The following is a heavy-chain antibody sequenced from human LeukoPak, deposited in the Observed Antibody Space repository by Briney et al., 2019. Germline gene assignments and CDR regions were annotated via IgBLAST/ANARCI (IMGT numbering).Heavy chain of an antibody. J-gene: IGHJ4*02. CDR3: AREAYDFWSGSARDSGY. V-gene: IGHV4-61*02. CDR2: IYTSGRN. CDR1: GGSISSGSYY. D-gene: IGHD3-3*01. Sequence: SQTLSLTRPVSGGSISSGSYYWSWIRQPAGKGRVWIGRIYTSGRNNYNPPLKSRVTISVDTSKHQFSLKLSSVTAADTAVYYCAREAYDFWSGSARDSGYWAQGTLVTVSS.